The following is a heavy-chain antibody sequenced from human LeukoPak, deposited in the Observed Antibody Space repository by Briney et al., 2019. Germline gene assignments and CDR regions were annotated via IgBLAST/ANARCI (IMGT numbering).Heavy chain of an antibody. CDR1: EFTFSRYA. Sequence: GGSLRLSCAASEFTFSRYAMHWVRQAPGKGLERVAVISYDGSKKYYADSVRGRFTISRDNSKNTLYMEMNSLRAEDTAVYYCARDRGYDILTAYELDYWGQGTLVTVSS. CDR3: ARDRGYDILTAYELDY. J-gene: IGHJ4*02. CDR2: ISYDGSKK. V-gene: IGHV3-30*04. D-gene: IGHD3-9*01.